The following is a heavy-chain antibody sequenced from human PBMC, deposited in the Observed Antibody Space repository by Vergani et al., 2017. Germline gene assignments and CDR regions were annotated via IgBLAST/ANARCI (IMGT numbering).Heavy chain of an antibody. J-gene: IGHJ3*02. CDR2: IYPADADT. Sequence: EVQLVQSGAEVKKPGESLKISCKASGYTFTSYWIAWVRPLPGKGLEWMGIIYPADADTRYSPSFQGQVTISADKSISTAYFQWSSLKASDTAMYYCARDDYVWWTYGYHAFDIWGQGTLVTVSS. CDR3: ARDDYVWWTYGYHAFDI. V-gene: IGHV5-51*01. CDR1: GYTFTSYW. D-gene: IGHD3-16*01.